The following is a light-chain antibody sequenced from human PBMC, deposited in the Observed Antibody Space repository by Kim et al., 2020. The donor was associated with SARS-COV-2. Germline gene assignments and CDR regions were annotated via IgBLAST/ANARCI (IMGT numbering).Light chain of an antibody. Sequence: DIVMTQSPLSLPVTPGEPASISCRSSQSLLHSNGYNYLDWYLQKPGQSPQVLIYLGSHRASGVPDRLSGSGSGTDFTLKISRVEAEDVGVYYCMQPLQTPWTFGPGTKVDIK. CDR2: LGS. V-gene: IGKV2-28*01. J-gene: IGKJ1*01. CDR3: MQPLQTPWT. CDR1: QSLLHSNGYNY.